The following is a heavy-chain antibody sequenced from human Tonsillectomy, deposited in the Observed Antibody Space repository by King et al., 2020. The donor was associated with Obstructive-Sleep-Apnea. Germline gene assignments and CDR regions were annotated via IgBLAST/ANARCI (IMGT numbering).Heavy chain of an antibody. J-gene: IGHJ4*02. Sequence: VQLVESGGGLVQPGRSLRLSCTASGFTFGDYAMSWFRQAPGKGLEWVGFIRTKAYGGTTEYAASVKGRFIISRDDSKSIASLQMNSLKTEDTAVYYCTRDSPGFFIHPDVDYWGQGTLVTVSS. CDR3: TRDSPGFFIHPDVDY. CDR1: GFTFGDYA. D-gene: IGHD3-3*01. V-gene: IGHV3-49*03. CDR2: IRTKAYGGTT.